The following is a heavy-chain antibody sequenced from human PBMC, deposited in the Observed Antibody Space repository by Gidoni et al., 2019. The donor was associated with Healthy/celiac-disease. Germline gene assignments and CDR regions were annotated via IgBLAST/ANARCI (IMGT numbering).Heavy chain of an antibody. J-gene: IGHJ4*02. CDR2: INPNRGGT. Sequence: QLQLVQSGAAVKTPGASVKVSCTASGYTFTGYYMHWVRQAPGQGLEWMGWINPNRGGTNDAQKLQGRGTMTRDTSISTAYMELSRRRSDDTAVYYCARDNGAVAEDYWGQGTLVTVSS. V-gene: IGHV1-2*02. CDR1: GYTFTGYY. D-gene: IGHD6-19*01. CDR3: ARDNGAVAEDY.